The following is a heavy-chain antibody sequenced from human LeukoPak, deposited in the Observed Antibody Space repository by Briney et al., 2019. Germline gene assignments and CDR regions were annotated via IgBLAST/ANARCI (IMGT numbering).Heavy chain of an antibody. Sequence: PSETLSLTCTVSGGSISSSSNYWGWVRQPPGKGLEWIGSIYYSGGTNYNPSLKSRVTLSVDTSKNQFSLKLSSVTAADTAVYYCARHNSGWYNGHYYYYMDVWGKGTTVTISS. J-gene: IGHJ6*03. V-gene: IGHV4-39*01. CDR2: IYYSGGT. CDR3: ARHNSGWYNGHYYYYMDV. D-gene: IGHD6-19*01. CDR1: GGSISSSSNY.